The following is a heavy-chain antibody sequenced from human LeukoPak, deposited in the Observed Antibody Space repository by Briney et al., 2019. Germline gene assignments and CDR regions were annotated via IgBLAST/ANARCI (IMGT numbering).Heavy chain of an antibody. J-gene: IGHJ4*02. CDR3: ARPLMTGYWGLDY. D-gene: IGHD2-8*02. V-gene: IGHV4-34*01. CDR1: GGSFSGYY. CDR2: INHSGST. Sequence: SETLSLTCAVYGGSFSGYYWSWIRQPPGKGLEWIGEINHSGSTNYNPSLKSRVTISVDTSKNQFSLKLSSVTAADTAVSYCARPLMTGYWGLDYWGQGTLVTVSS.